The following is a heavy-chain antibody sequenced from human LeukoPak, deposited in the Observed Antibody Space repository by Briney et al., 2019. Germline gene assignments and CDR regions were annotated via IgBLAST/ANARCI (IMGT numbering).Heavy chain of an antibody. J-gene: IGHJ4*02. CDR2: MNPNSGNT. V-gene: IGHV1-8*01. CDR3: ARWSDSYGYGE. D-gene: IGHD5-18*01. Sequence: XXVRQAXXXGVEWMGWMNPNSGNTGYAQKFQGRVTMTRNTSISTAYMELSSLRSEDTAVYYCARWSDSYGYGEWGQGTLVTVSS.